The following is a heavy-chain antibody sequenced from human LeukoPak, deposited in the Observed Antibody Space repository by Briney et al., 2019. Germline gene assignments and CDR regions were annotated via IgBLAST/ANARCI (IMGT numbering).Heavy chain of an antibody. CDR2: IIPIFGTA. J-gene: IGHJ4*02. CDR1: GGTFISYA. CDR3: ARGNTIFGVVISHFDY. Sequence: SVKVSCKASGGTFISYAISWVRQAPGQGLEWMGGIIPIFGTANYAQKFQGRVTITADESTSTAYMELSSLRSEDTAVYYCARGNTIFGVVISHFDYWGQGTLVTVSS. D-gene: IGHD3-3*01. V-gene: IGHV1-69*13.